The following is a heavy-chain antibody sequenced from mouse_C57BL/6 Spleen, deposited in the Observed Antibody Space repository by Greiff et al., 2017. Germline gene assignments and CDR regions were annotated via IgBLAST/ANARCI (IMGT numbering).Heavy chain of an antibody. CDR1: GYSFTDYN. V-gene: IGHV1-39*01. J-gene: IGHJ1*03. Sequence: VQLQQSGPELVKPGASVKISCKASGYSFTDYNMNWVKQSNGKSLEWIGVINPNYGTTSYNQKFKGKATLTVDQSSSTAYMLLNSLTSEDSAVYYCARRSTMVRDWYFDVWGTGTTVTVSS. CDR3: ARRSTMVRDWYFDV. CDR2: INPNYGTT. D-gene: IGHD2-2*01.